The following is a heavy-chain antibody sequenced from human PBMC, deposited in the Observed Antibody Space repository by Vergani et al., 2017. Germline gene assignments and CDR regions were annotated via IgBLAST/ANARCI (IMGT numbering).Heavy chain of an antibody. CDR3: ARSSYYGSGSYYYYYGMDV. D-gene: IGHD3-10*01. V-gene: IGHV1-69*02. CDR1: GGTFSSYT. J-gene: IGHJ6*02. CDR2: IIPILGIA. Sequence: QVQLVQSGAEVKKPGSSVKVSCKASGGTFSSYTISWVRQAPGQGLEWMGRIIPILGIANYAQKFQGRVTITADKSTSTAYMELSSLRSEDTAVHYCARSSYYGSGSYYYYYGMDVWGQGTTVTVSS.